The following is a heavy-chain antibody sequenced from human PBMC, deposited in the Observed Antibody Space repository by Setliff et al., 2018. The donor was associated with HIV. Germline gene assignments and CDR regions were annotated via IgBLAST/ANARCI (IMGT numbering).Heavy chain of an antibody. CDR2: INHSGST. V-gene: IGHV4-34*01. D-gene: IGHD3-10*01. CDR3: ARSPYYYGSGSYRIPFDP. Sequence: NPSETLSLTCAVYGGSFSGDSWSWIRQPPGKGLEWIGEINHSGSTNYKPSLKSRVTISVDTSKNQFSLKLSSVTAADTAVYYCARSPYYYGSGSYRIPFDPWGQGTLVTVSS. J-gene: IGHJ5*02. CDR1: GGSFSGDS.